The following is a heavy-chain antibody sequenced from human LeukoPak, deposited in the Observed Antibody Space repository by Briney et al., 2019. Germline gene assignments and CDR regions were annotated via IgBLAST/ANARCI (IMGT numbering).Heavy chain of an antibody. CDR2: ISAYNGNT. Sequence: ASVKVSCKASGYTFTSYGISWVRQAPGQGVEWMGWISAYNGNTNYAQKLQGRVTMTTDTSTSTAYMELRSLRSDDTAVYYCARGARFLEWLFQPFDYWGQGTLVTVSS. J-gene: IGHJ4*02. CDR1: GYTFTSYG. V-gene: IGHV1-18*01. D-gene: IGHD3-3*01. CDR3: ARGARFLEWLFQPFDY.